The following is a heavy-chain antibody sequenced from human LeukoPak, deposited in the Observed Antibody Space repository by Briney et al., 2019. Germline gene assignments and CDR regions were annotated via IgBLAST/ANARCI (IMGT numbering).Heavy chain of an antibody. J-gene: IGHJ4*02. CDR2: IYISGTT. CDR1: GDSISSGSYY. CDR3: ARDSGSYPNGDFDY. V-gene: IGHV4-61*02. D-gene: IGHD1-26*01. Sequence: SQTLSLTCTVSGDSISSGSYYWSLIRQPAGKGLEWIGRIYISGTTNYNPSLKSRVTTSADTSKNQFSLKLSSVTAADTAVYYCARDSGSYPNGDFDYWGQGTLVTVSS.